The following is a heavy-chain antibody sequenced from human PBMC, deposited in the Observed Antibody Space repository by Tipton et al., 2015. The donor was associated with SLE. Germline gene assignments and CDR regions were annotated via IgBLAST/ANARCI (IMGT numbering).Heavy chain of an antibody. J-gene: IGHJ1*01. D-gene: IGHD6-19*01. Sequence: TLSLTCTVSGGSISRSSYYWGWIRQSPGKGLEWIGSIYYSGTTYYNPSLKSRVTISVDTSKNQFSLKLSSVTAADTAVYYCARHLRSVAGPTNSQHWGQGTLVTVSS. V-gene: IGHV4-39*07. CDR3: ARHLRSVAGPTNSQH. CDR1: GGSISRSSYY. CDR2: IYYSGTT.